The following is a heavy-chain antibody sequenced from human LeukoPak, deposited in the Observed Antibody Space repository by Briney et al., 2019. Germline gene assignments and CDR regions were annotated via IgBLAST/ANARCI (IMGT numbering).Heavy chain of an antibody. CDR2: INTDGSDT. J-gene: IGHJ4*02. Sequence: PGGSLRLSCAASGFTFSHYWMHWVRQAPEKGLVWVSRINTDGSDTSYADSVKGRFTISRDNAKNTLYLQMNSLRVDDTALYYCARGYSGSPDYWGQGTLVTVSS. V-gene: IGHV3-74*01. CDR3: ARGYSGSPDY. D-gene: IGHD1-26*01. CDR1: GFTFSHYW.